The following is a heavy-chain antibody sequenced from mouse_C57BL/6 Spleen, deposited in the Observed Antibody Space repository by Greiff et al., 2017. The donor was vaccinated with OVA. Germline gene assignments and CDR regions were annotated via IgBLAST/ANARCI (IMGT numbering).Heavy chain of an antibody. CDR1: GYTFTSYW. Sequence: QVQLQQSGTELVKPGASVKLSCKASGYTFTSYWMHWVKQRPGQGLEWIGNITPSNGGTNYNEKFKSKATLTVDKSSSTAYMQLSSLTSEDSAVYYCAREGYYGSSPAWFAYWGQGTLVTVSA. CDR2: ITPSNGGT. J-gene: IGHJ3*01. V-gene: IGHV1-53*01. CDR3: AREGYYGSSPAWFAY. D-gene: IGHD1-1*01.